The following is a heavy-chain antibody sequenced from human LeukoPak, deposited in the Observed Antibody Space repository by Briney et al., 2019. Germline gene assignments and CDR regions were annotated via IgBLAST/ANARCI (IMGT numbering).Heavy chain of an antibody. J-gene: IGHJ4*02. CDR1: GFTVSSNY. Sequence: GGSLRLSCAASGFTVSSNYMSWVRQAPGKGLEWVSVIYSGGSTYYADSVKGRFTISRDNSKNTLYLQMNSLRAEDTAVYYCARDGVYYDSSGPMYYFDYWGQGTLVTVSS. V-gene: IGHV3-66*01. CDR3: ARDGVYYDSSGPMYYFDY. CDR2: IYSGGST. D-gene: IGHD3-22*01.